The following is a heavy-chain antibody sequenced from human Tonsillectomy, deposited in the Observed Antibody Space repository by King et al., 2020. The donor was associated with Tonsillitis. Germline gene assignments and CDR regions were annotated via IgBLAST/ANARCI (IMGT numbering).Heavy chain of an antibody. CDR2: LYTSGSI. V-gene: IGHV4-61*02. J-gene: IGHJ4*02. Sequence: QLQESGPGLVKPSQTLSLTCTVSGGSISSGSYYWSWIRQPAGKGLEWIGRLYTSGSINYNPSLKSRITRSLDTSKNQFSLELSSVTAADTAVYYFARGRLVGGHFDYWGQGTLVTVSS. CDR3: ARGRLVGGHFDY. D-gene: IGHD3-10*01. CDR1: GGSISSGSYY.